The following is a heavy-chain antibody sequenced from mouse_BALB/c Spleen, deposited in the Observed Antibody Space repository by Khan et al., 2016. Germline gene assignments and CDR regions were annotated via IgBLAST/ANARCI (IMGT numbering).Heavy chain of an antibody. Sequence: QVQLQQSGPELVKPGTSVRISCKAAGYTFTNYYIHWLKQGPGQGLEWIGWIFPGNVNTKFNEKFKGKATLTVEKSSTTVYMNLSSLTSEDSAVYFCARHYRYSWFVYWGQGTLVTVSA. CDR3: ARHYRYSWFVY. CDR2: IFPGNVNT. CDR1: GYTFTNYY. J-gene: IGHJ3*01. D-gene: IGHD2-14*01. V-gene: IGHV1S56*01.